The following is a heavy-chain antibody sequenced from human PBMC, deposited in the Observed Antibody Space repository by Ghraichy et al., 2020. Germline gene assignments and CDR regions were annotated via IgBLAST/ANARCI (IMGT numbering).Heavy chain of an antibody. J-gene: IGHJ4*02. D-gene: IGHD6-13*01. CDR1: GFTFDDYA. CDR2: ISWNSGSI. CDR3: AAHPGIAAAPIDY. Sequence: GGSLRLSCAASGFTFDDYAMHWVRQAPGKGLEWVSGISWNSGSIGYADSVKGRFTISRDNAKNSLYLQMNSLRAEDTALYYCAAHPGIAAAPIDYWGQGTLVTVSS. V-gene: IGHV3-9*01.